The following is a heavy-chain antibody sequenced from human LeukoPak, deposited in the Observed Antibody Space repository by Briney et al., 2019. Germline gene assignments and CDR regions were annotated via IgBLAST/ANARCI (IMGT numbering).Heavy chain of an antibody. V-gene: IGHV4-39*01. D-gene: IGHD6-13*01. CDR3: ARGGIAAVSY. Sequence: SETLSLTCTVSGGSISSSSYYWGWIRQPPGKGLEWIGSIYYSGSTYYKPSLKSRVTISVDTSKNQFSLKLRSVTAADTAVYYCARGGIAAVSYWGQGTLVTVSS. J-gene: IGHJ4*02. CDR1: GGSISSSSYY. CDR2: IYYSGST.